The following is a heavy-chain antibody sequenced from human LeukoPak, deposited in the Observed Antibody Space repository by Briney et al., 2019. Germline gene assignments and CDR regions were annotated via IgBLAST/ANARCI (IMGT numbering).Heavy chain of an antibody. D-gene: IGHD6-13*01. CDR2: IYYSGST. CDR3: ARSIAAVVSLDV. CDR1: GGSISSYY. Sequence: MASETLSLTCTVSGGSISSYYWSWIRQPPGKGLEWIGYIYYSGSTNYNPSLKSRVTISVDTSKNQFSLKLSSVTAADTAVYYCARSIAAVVSLDVWGKGTTVTVSS. V-gene: IGHV4-59*01. J-gene: IGHJ6*04.